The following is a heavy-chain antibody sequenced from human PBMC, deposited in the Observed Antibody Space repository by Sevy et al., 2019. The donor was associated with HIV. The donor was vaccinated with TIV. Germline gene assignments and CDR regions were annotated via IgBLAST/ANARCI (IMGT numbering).Heavy chain of an antibody. CDR2: ISGSGGST. J-gene: IGHJ6*02. V-gene: IGHV3-23*01. CDR1: GFTFSSYA. Sequence: GGSLRLSCAASGFTFSSYAMSWVRQAPGKGLEWVSAISGSGGSTYYADSVKGRFTISRDNSKNTLYLQMNSRRAEDTAVYYCAKRANLYYYYGMDVWGQGTTVTVSS. CDR3: AKRANLYYYYGMDV.